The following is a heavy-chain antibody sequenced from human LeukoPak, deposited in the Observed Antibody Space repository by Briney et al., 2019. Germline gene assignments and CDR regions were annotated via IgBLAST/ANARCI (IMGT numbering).Heavy chain of an antibody. CDR1: GYSITSAYY. CDR2: FFLKGST. CDR3: ARDRDSSGYYHDAFDI. J-gene: IGHJ3*02. Sequence: SETLSLTCTVSGYSITSAYYWGWIRQPPGKGLEWIGSFFLKGSTYYNPSLKSRVTISVDTSKNQFPLKLSSVTAADTAVYYCARDRDSSGYYHDAFDIWGQGTMVTVSS. V-gene: IGHV4-38-2*02. D-gene: IGHD3-22*01.